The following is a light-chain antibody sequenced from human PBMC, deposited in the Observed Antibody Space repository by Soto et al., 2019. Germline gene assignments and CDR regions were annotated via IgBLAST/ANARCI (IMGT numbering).Light chain of an antibody. CDR3: QQRSDWPLT. CDR1: QSVSNC. CDR2: DAS. J-gene: IGKJ3*01. Sequence: EIVLTQSPATLSLSPGERATLSCRASQSVSNCLAWCQQKPGQAPRLLINDASNRAPGIPARFSGSGSGTDFTLSISSLEPEDFAVYYCQQRSDWPLTFGPGTKVDIK. V-gene: IGKV3-11*01.